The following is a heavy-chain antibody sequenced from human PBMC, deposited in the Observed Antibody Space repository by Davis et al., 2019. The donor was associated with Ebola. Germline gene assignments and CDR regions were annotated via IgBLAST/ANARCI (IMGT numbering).Heavy chain of an antibody. CDR3: AKDVFYGVDY. D-gene: IGHD3-16*01. Sequence: GESLKISCAASGFTFSSYSMNWVRQAPGKGLEWVSSISSSSYIYYADSVKGRFTISRDNSKNTLYLQMNSLRAEDTAVYYCAKDVFYGVDYWGQGTLVTVSS. V-gene: IGHV3-21*01. J-gene: IGHJ4*02. CDR1: GFTFSSYS. CDR2: ISSSSYI.